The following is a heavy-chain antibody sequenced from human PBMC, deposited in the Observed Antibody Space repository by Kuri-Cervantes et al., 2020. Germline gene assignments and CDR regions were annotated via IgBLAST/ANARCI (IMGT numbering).Heavy chain of an antibody. D-gene: IGHD3-22*01. CDR3: ARDRLYYYDSSGRGTRYLDI. J-gene: IGHJ3*02. Sequence: GGSLRLSCTASGFTFGDYAMSWFRQAPGKGLEWVSYISSSGSTIYYADSVKGRFTISRDNAKNSLYLQMNSLRAEDTAVYYCARDRLYYYDSSGRGTRYLDIWGQGTMVTVSS. V-gene: IGHV3-11*01. CDR2: ISSSGSTI. CDR1: GFTFGDYA.